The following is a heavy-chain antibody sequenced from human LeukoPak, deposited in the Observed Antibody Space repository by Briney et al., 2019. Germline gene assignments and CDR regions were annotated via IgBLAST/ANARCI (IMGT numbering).Heavy chain of an antibody. CDR1: GYAFTSYY. D-gene: IGHD2-2*01. J-gene: IGHJ4*02. V-gene: IGHV1-46*01. Sequence: ASVKVSCKASGYAFTSYYMHWVRQAPGQGLEWMGIINPSAGSTSYAQKFQGRVTMTRDTSTSTVYMELISLSSEDTAVYYCARGGVVAGGYYFDYWGQGTLVTVSS. CDR3: ARGGVVAGGYYFDY. CDR2: INPSAGST.